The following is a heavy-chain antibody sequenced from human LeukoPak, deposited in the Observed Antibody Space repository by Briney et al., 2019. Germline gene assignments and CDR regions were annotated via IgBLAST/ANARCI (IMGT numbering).Heavy chain of an antibody. Sequence: GGSLRLSCAASGFSVRSDHMNWVRQAPGKGLEWVSLFHTDGNIYYADSVKGRFTISRDDSQNAVYLQMNSLRAENTAVYYCAKGRGGDWGQGTLVTVSS. CDR2: FHTDGNI. CDR3: AKGRGGD. CDR1: GFSVRSDH. V-gene: IGHV3-53*01. D-gene: IGHD3-10*01. J-gene: IGHJ4*02.